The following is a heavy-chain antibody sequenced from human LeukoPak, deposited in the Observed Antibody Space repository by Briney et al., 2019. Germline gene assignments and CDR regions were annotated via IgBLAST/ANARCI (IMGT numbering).Heavy chain of an antibody. CDR2: INYSGST. Sequence: KSSETLSLTCTVSGGSISSGNYHWAWLRQPPGKGLEWIATINYSGSTYFNPSLKSRVTISVDTSKNQFSLKLTSVTAADTAVFYCARYLSRGFYFDYWGQGTLVTVSS. CDR3: ARYLSRGFYFDY. J-gene: IGHJ4*02. V-gene: IGHV4-39*01. CDR1: GGSISSGNYH.